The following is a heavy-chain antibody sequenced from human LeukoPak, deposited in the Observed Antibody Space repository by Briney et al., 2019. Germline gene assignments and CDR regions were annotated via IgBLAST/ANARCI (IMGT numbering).Heavy chain of an antibody. J-gene: IGHJ5*02. CDR2: IYYSGST. CDR1: GGSISSGGYY. D-gene: IGHD3-10*01. Sequence: SQTLSLTCTVSGGSISSGGYYWSWIRQHPGKSLEWIGYIYYSGSTHYNPSLKSRVTISVDTSKNQFSLKLSSVTAADTAVYYCARDGSGSYYKWRDNWFDPWGQGTLVTVSS. CDR3: ARDGSGSYYKWRDNWFDP. V-gene: IGHV4-31*03.